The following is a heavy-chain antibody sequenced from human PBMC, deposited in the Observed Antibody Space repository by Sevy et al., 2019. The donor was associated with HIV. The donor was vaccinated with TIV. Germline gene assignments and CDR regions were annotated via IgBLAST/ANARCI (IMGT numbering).Heavy chain of an antibody. J-gene: IGHJ4*02. CDR1: GLTVDSNY. V-gene: IGHV3-53*01. D-gene: IGHD1-1*01. CDR3: ARGGLDCNWFRSFDY. Sequence: GGCLRLSCAVSGLTVDSNYMSWVRQAPGKGLEWVSIIYSGGSTYYADSVKGRFTISTDNSKNTLDLQMNSLRAEDTAVYYCARGGLDCNWFRSFDYWGQGTLVTVSS. CDR2: IYSGGST.